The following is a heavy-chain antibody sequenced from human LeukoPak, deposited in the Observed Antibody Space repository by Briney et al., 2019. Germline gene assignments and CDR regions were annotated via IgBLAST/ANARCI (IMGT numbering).Heavy chain of an antibody. CDR3: ARGSSVCSSTSCYTLSDYTPGYYFDY. CDR1: GFTFSSYA. Sequence: GGSLRLSCAASGFTFSSYAMSWVRQAPGKGLEWVSYISSSGSTIYYADSVKGRFTISRDNAKNSLYLQMNSLRAEDTAVYYCARGSSVCSSTSCYTLSDYTPGYYFDYWGQGTLVTVSS. J-gene: IGHJ4*02. D-gene: IGHD2-2*02. V-gene: IGHV3-48*04. CDR2: ISSSGSTI.